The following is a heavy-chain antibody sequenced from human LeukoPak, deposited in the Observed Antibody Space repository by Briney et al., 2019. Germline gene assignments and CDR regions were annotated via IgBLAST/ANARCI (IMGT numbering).Heavy chain of an antibody. CDR3: ATGPCSTSSRWYYYYMDV. D-gene: IGHD2-2*01. Sequence: TLSLTCTVSGGSTSSGGYYWSWIRQHPGKGLVWIGCIYYSGSTSYNPSLKSRVTTSADASKNQFSLKLSSVTAADTAVYYCATGPCSTSSRWYYYYMDVWGQGTTVTVSS. CDR1: GGSTSSGGYY. J-gene: IGHJ6*03. CDR2: IYYSGST. V-gene: IGHV4-31*03.